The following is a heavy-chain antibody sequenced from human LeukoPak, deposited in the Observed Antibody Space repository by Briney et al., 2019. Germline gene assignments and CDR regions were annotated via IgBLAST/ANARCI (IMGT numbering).Heavy chain of an antibody. J-gene: IGHJ4*02. Sequence: GGSLRLSCAASGFTFCNSWVHWVRQAPGKGLVWVSAISGTGDSTYYSESVKGRLTISRDNSQNTLYLQMNSLRAEDTAIYYRAKDHYGSSSPYYLDYWGQGTVDTVST. D-gene: IGHD6-6*01. V-gene: IGHV3-23*01. CDR2: ISGTGDST. CDR3: AKDHYGSSSPYYLDY. CDR1: GFTFCNSW.